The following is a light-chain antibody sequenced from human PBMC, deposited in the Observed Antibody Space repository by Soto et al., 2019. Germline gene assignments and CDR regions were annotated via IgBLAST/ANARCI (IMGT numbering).Light chain of an antibody. J-gene: IGKJ4*01. Sequence: NVVSQSPCTLSLSPGERATLSCRASQSVSSYLAWYQQKPGQAPRLLIYDASNRATGIPARFSGSGSGTDFTLTISSLEPEDFAVYYCQQRSNWLFTFGGGTKVDIK. CDR3: QQRSNWLFT. CDR1: QSVSSY. CDR2: DAS. V-gene: IGKV3-11*01.